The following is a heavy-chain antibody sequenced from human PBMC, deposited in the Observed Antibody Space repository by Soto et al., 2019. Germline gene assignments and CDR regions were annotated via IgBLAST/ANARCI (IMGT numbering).Heavy chain of an antibody. V-gene: IGHV3-74*01. CDR1: GFSFSSYW. Sequence: EVQLVESGGGLVQPGGSLRLSCAASGFSFSSYWMHWVRQAPGKGLVWVSRINTDGSTTTYADSVKGRFTIPRDNAKNTLWLQMNSLRAEDTAVYYCTRPHSSSSGLDYWGQGTLVTVSS. J-gene: IGHJ4*02. D-gene: IGHD6-6*01. CDR3: TRPHSSSSGLDY. CDR2: INTDGSTT.